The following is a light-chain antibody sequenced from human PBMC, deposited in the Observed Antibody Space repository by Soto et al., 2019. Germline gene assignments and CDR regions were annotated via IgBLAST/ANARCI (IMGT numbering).Light chain of an antibody. CDR1: QSISSY. CDR3: QQSYSTPLFT. J-gene: IGKJ3*01. Sequence: DIQMTQSPSSLSASVGDRVTITCRASQSISSYLNWYQQKPGKAPNLLIYAASTLQSGVPSRFSGSGSGTDFTLTIISLQPEDFATYYCQQSYSTPLFTFGPGTKVDIK. V-gene: IGKV1-39*01. CDR2: AAS.